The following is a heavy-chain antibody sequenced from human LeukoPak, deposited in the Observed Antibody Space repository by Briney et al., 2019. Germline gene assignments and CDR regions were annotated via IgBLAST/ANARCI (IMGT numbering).Heavy chain of an antibody. D-gene: IGHD1-26*01. J-gene: IGHJ3*02. V-gene: IGHV3-74*01. CDR1: GFTFSSYW. Sequence: GGSLRLSCAASGFTFSSYWMHWVRQAPGKGLVWVSRINTDGSSTSYADSVKGRFSISRDNAKNTLYLQMNSLRAEDTAVYYCEGGSYYAFDIWGQGTMVTVSS. CDR2: INTDGSST. CDR3: EGGSYYAFDI.